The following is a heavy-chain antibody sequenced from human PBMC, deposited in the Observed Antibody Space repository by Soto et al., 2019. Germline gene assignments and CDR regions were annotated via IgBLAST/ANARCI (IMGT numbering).Heavy chain of an antibody. J-gene: IGHJ5*02. V-gene: IGHV4-59*08. Sequence: QVQLQESGPGLVKPSETLSLTCTVSGGSISSYYWSWIRQPPGQGLEWIGYIYYSGSTNYHPSLKSRVTLSVDPSKNQFSLKLSSVTAADMAVYYCARRIAARPYNWFDPWGQGTLVTVSS. CDR1: GGSISSYY. D-gene: IGHD6-6*01. CDR3: ARRIAARPYNWFDP. CDR2: IYYSGST.